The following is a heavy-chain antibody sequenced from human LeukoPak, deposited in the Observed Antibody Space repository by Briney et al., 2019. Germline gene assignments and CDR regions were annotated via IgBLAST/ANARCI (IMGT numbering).Heavy chain of an antibody. CDR3: ARDVGDGYNPYYFDY. Sequence: GGSLRLSCAAPGFTLSRYSVNWVRQAPGKGLEWVSYISSSSTMKYYADSVKGRFAVSRDNAKNSLYLQMNSLRAEDTAVYYCARDVGDGYNPYYFDYWGQGTLVTVSS. D-gene: IGHD5-24*01. J-gene: IGHJ4*02. CDR2: ISSSSTMK. CDR1: GFTLSRYS. V-gene: IGHV3-48*04.